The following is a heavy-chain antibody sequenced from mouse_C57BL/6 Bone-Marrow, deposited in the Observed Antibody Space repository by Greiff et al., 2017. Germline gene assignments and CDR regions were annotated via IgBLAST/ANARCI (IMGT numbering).Heavy chain of an antibody. CDR2: IYPGDGDT. V-gene: IGHV1-82*01. Sequence: QVQLQQSGPELVKPGASVPISCKASGSAFSSSWMNWVKQRPGKGLEWIGRIYPGDGDTNYNGKFKGKATLTADKSSSTAYMQLSSLTSEDSAVYVCARDIMTTVVAPPYWGQGTLVTVSA. CDR1: GSAFSSSW. D-gene: IGHD1-1*01. CDR3: ARDIMTTVVAPPY. J-gene: IGHJ3*01.